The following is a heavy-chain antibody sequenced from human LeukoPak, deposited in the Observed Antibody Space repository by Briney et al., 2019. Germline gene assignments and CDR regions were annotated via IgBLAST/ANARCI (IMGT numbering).Heavy chain of an antibody. V-gene: IGHV1-2*02. D-gene: IGHD3-22*01. J-gene: IGHJ4*02. CDR3: ARDLINYYDSSGYSPGY. CDR2: INPNSGGT. CDR1: GYTFTGYY. Sequence: ASVKVSCKASGYTFTGYYMHGVRQAPGQGLEWMGWINPNSGGTNYAQKFQGRVTMTRDTSISTAYMELSRLRSDDTAVYYCARDLINYYDSSGYSPGYWGQGTLVTVSS.